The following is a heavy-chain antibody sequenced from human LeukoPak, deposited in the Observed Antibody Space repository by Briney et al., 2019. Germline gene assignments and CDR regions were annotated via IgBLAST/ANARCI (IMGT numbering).Heavy chain of an antibody. Sequence: PGGSLRLSCAASGFTFSDYYMSWIRQAPGKGLEWVSYISSSGSTIYYADSVKGRFTISRDNAKNSLYLQMNSLRAEDTAVYYRARGSYCSSTSCLPSDAFDIWGQGTMVTVSS. V-gene: IGHV3-11*01. CDR3: ARGSYCSSTSCLPSDAFDI. D-gene: IGHD2-2*01. CDR2: ISSSGSTI. J-gene: IGHJ3*02. CDR1: GFTFSDYY.